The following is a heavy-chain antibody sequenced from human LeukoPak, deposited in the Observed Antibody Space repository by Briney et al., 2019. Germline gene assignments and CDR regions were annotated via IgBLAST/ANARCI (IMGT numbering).Heavy chain of an antibody. CDR2: IYYSGST. CDR3: ARETYDFWSGPLLPYNWFDP. J-gene: IGHJ5*02. CDR1: GGSFSGYY. V-gene: IGHV4-59*01. D-gene: IGHD3-3*01. Sequence: SETLSLTCAVYGGSFSGYYWSWIRQPPGKGLEWIGYIYYSGSTNYNPSLKSRVTISVDTSKNQFSLKLSSVTAADTAVYYCARETYDFWSGPLLPYNWFDPWGQGTLVTVSS.